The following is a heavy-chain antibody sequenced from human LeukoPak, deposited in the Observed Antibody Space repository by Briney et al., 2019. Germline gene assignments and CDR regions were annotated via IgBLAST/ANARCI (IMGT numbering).Heavy chain of an antibody. CDR3: ARDTHYSSSSGYYYYYMNV. CDR2: IYYSGST. Sequence: SETLSLTCTVSGGSISSSSYYWGWIRQPPGKGLEWIGSIYYSGSTYYNPSLKSRVTISVDTSKNQFSLKLSSVTAADTAVYYCARDTHYSSSSGYYYYYMNVWGKGTTVTVSS. D-gene: IGHD6-6*01. CDR1: GGSISSSSYY. V-gene: IGHV4-39*02. J-gene: IGHJ6*03.